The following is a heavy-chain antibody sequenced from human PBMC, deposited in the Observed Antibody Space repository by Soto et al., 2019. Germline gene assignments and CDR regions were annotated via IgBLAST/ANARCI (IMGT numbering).Heavy chain of an antibody. D-gene: IGHD3-10*01. CDR1: GGSISSGGYY. CDR2: IYYSGST. CDR3: AREITRDYYYYYGTDV. V-gene: IGHV4-31*03. Sequence: SETLSLTCTVSGGSISSGGYYWSWIRQHPGKGLEWIGYIYYSGSTYYNPSLKSRVTISVDTSKNQFSLKLSSVTAADTAVYYCAREITRDYYYYYGTDVWGQGTTVTVSS. J-gene: IGHJ6*02.